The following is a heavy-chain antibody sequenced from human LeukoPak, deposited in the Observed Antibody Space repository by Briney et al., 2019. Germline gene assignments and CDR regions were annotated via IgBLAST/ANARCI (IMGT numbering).Heavy chain of an antibody. CDR1: GFTFSDYN. D-gene: IGHD6-6*01. V-gene: IGHV3-21*01. J-gene: IGHJ6*03. CDR2: ISSRSSYI. Sequence: GGSLRLSCAASGFTFSDYNMNWVRQAPGKGLEWVSSISSRSSYIYYADSVKGRFTISRDNAKNSLYLQMNSLRAEDTAVYYCARVGARRDYYYYMDVWGKGTTVTASS. CDR3: ARVGARRDYYYYMDV.